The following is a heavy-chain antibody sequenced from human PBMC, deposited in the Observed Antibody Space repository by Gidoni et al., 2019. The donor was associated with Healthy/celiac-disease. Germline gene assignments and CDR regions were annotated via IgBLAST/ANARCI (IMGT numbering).Heavy chain of an antibody. J-gene: IGHJ4*02. CDR3: ARLGPSSSHFDY. CDR2: IYPGDSDT. V-gene: IGHV5-51*04. Sequence: EVQLVPSGAEVKKPGECLKIPWKGSGYSFTSYWIGWVRQMPWKGLEWMGSIYPGDSDTRYSPSFQGQVTISSDKPISTAYLQWSSLKSSDTAMYYCARLGPSSSHFDYWGQGTLVTVSS. CDR1: GYSFTSYW. D-gene: IGHD2-2*01.